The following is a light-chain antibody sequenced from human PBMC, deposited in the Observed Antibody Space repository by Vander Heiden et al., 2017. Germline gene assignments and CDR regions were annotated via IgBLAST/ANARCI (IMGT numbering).Light chain of an antibody. CDR1: KVGDKY. J-gene: IGLJ2*01. CDR2: QDS. CDR3: QAWDSSTVV. Sequence: SYELTQPPSVSVSPGQTASITCSGDKVGDKYACWYQQKPGQSPVLVIYQDSERPSGIPERFSGSNSGNTATLTISGTQAMDEADYYCQAWDSSTVVFGGGTKLTVL. V-gene: IGLV3-1*01.